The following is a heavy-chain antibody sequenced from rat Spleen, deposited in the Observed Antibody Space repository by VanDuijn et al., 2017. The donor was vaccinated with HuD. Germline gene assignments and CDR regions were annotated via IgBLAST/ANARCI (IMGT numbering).Heavy chain of an antibody. Sequence: EVQLKESGPGLVQPPQTLSLTCTVSGFTFSRYWMYWVRQAPGKGLEWVSSVSNDGVNTYYPDSVKGRFTISRDNAENIVYLKMNSLKSEDTATYYCAVAGYGYWGQGVMVTVSS. J-gene: IGHJ2*01. CDR2: VSNDGVNT. D-gene: IGHD1-7*01. V-gene: IGHV5-58*01. CDR3: AVAGYGY. CDR1: GFTFSRYW.